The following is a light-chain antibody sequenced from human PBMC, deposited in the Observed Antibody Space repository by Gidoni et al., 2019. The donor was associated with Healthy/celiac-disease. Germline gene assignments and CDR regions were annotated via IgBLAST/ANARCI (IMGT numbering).Light chain of an antibody. CDR3: QQYNNWPPT. J-gene: IGKJ1*01. Sequence: EIVMTQSPATLSVSQGDRATLSCRASQSVSSNLAWYQQKPGQAPRLLIYGASTRATGIPARFSGSGSGTEFTLTISSLQSEDFAVYYCQQYNNWPPTFGQGTKVEIK. CDR2: GAS. CDR1: QSVSSN. V-gene: IGKV3-15*01.